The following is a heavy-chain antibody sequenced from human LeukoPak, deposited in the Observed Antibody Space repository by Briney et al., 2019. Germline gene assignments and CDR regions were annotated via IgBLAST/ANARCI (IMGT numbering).Heavy chain of an antibody. CDR1: GFTFSSYA. J-gene: IGHJ4*02. Sequence: GGSLRLSCAASGFTFSSYAMSWVRQALGKGLEWVSAISGSGGSTYYADSVKGRFTISRDNSKNTLYLQMNSLRAEDTAVYYCAKLYYYGSGSYYYWGQGTLVTVSS. D-gene: IGHD3-10*01. CDR3: AKLYYYGSGSYYY. V-gene: IGHV3-23*01. CDR2: ISGSGGST.